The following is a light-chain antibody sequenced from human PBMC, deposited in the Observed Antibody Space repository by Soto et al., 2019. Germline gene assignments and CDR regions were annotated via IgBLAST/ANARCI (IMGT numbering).Light chain of an antibody. J-gene: IGKJ4*01. Sequence: EIVMTQSPVTLSVSPGERVTLSCRASQNVNINLVWYQQRPGQAPRVLIYGASNRASGIPDRFSGSGSGTDFTLTISSLEPDDFALYYCQQYKDWPPLTFGGGTRVEIK. CDR1: QNVNIN. CDR2: GAS. V-gene: IGKV3D-15*01. CDR3: QQYKDWPPLT.